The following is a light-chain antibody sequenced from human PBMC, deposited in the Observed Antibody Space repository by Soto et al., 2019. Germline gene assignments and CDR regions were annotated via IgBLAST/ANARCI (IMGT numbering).Light chain of an antibody. J-gene: IGKJ1*01. V-gene: IGKV1-9*01. CDR2: AAP. CDR3: QQSYSTPRT. Sequence: DIQLTQSPSFLSASVGDRVTITCRASQGISSYLAWYQQRAGKAPKFLMYAAPTLQSGVPSRFSGSGSGTEFALTISSLQPEDFATYYCQQSYSTPRTFXQGTKVDIK. CDR1: QGISSY.